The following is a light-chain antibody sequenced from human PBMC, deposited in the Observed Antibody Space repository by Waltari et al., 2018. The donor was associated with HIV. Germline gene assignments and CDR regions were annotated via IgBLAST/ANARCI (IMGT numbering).Light chain of an antibody. V-gene: IGLV1-44*01. CDR1: SSNIGGNT. CDR3: ATWDDSLNGWV. Sequence: QSVLTQPPSASGTPGQRVTISCSGSSSNIGGNTVSWYQQLPGTAPKLLIYSNNQRPSGVPDRFSGSSAGTSASLAISGLQSEDETDYYCATWDDSLNGWVFGGGTKLTVL. J-gene: IGLJ3*02. CDR2: SNN.